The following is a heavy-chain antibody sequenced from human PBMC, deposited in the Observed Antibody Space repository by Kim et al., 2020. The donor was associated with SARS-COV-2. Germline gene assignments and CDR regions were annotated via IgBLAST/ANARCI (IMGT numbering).Heavy chain of an antibody. CDR2: IIPIFGTA. J-gene: IGHJ3*02. CDR1: GGTFSSYA. D-gene: IGHD3-22*01. V-gene: IGHV1-69*13. CDR3: ARPRTYYYDSSGYFDAFDI. Sequence: SVKVSCKASGGTFSSYAISWVRQAPGQGLEWMGGIIPIFGTANYAQKFQGRVTITADESTSTAYMELSSLRSEDTAVYYCARPRTYYYDSSGYFDAFDIWGQGTMVTVSS.